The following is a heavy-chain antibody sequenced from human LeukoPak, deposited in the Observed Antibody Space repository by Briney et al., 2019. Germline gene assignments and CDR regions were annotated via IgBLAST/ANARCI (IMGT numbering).Heavy chain of an antibody. J-gene: IGHJ3*02. Sequence: GGSLRLSCAASGFTFSSYAMSWVRQAPGKGLEWVSAISGSGGSTYYADSLKGRFTISRDNAKNSLYLQMNSLRAEDTAVYYCARGRDGYNLVDAFDIWGQGIMVTVSS. CDR3: ARGRDGYNLVDAFDI. CDR1: GFTFSSYA. CDR2: ISGSGGST. V-gene: IGHV3-23*01. D-gene: IGHD5-24*01.